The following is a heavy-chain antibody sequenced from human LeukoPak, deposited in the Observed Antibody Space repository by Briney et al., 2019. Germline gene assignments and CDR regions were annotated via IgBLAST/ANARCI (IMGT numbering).Heavy chain of an antibody. J-gene: IGHJ2*01. CDR2: MNPNSGNT. V-gene: IGHV1-8*01. CDR3: ARGSQNYDFWSGYYDWYFDL. CDR1: GYTLTSYD. Sequence: GASVKVSCKASGYTLTSYDINWVRQATGQGLEWMGWMNPNSGNTGYAQKFQGRVTMTRNTSISTAYMELSSLRSEDTAVYYCARGSQNYDFWSGYYDWYFDLWGRGTLVTVSS. D-gene: IGHD3-3*01.